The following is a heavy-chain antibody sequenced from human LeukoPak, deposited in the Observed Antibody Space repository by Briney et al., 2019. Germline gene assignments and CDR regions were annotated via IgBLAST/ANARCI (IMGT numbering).Heavy chain of an antibody. D-gene: IGHD2-8*01. CDR3: AREECSIGVSYPSGY. Sequence: ASVKVSCKASGYSFTSYGISWVRQAPGQGLEWMGWISTYNANTNYALKLQGSVTLTTDTSTSTAYLELKSLRSDDTAVYYCAREECSIGVSYPSGYSGQGTLVTASP. CDR1: GYSFTSYG. CDR2: ISTYNANT. J-gene: IGHJ4*02. V-gene: IGHV1-18*01.